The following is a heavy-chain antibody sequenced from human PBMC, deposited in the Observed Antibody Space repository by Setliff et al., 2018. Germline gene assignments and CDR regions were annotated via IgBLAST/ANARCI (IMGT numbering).Heavy chain of an antibody. V-gene: IGHV1-18*01. Sequence: ASVKVSCKAYGYTFTSYGISWVRQAPGQGLEWMGWISAYNGNTNYAQKLQGRVTMTTDTSTSTAYMELRSLRSDDTAVYYCARTYCGGDCYPSPFDYWGQGTLVTVSS. J-gene: IGHJ4*02. CDR3: ARTYCGGDCYPSPFDY. CDR2: ISAYNGNT. D-gene: IGHD2-21*02. CDR1: GYTFTSYG.